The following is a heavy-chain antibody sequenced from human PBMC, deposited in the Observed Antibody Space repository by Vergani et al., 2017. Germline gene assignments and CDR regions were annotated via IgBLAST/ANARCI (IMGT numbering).Heavy chain of an antibody. V-gene: IGHV1-2*02. D-gene: IGHD4-17*01. CDR2: INPNSGGT. Sequence: QVQLVQSGAEVKKPGSSVKVSCKASGGTFSSYAISWVRQAPGQGLEWMGWINPNSGGTNYAQKFQGRVTMTRDTAISTAYMELSRLRSDDTAVYYCARGEIDDYGDYNFDYWGQGTLVTVSS. J-gene: IGHJ4*02. CDR1: GGTFSSYA. CDR3: ARGEIDDYGDYNFDY.